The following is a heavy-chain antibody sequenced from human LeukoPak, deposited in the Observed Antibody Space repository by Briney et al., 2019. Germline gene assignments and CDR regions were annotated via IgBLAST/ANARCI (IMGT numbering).Heavy chain of an antibody. CDR3: ASFDYGGNSVDY. CDR2: IYYSGGT. D-gene: IGHD4-23*01. Sequence: SETLSLTCAVYGGSFSGYYWSWIRQPPGKGLEWIGYIYYSGGTNYNPSLKSRVTISVDTSKNQFSLKLSSVTAADTAVYYCASFDYGGNSVDYWGQGTLVTVSS. V-gene: IGHV4-59*01. CDR1: GGSFSGYY. J-gene: IGHJ4*02.